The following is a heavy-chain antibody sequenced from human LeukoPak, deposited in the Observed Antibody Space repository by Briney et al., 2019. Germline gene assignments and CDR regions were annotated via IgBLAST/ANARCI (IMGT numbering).Heavy chain of an antibody. CDR2: ISWNSGSI. J-gene: IGHJ5*02. CDR1: GFTFDDYA. CDR3: AKDIGYSSSEGFDP. Sequence: GGSLGLSCAASGFTFDDYAMHWVRQAPGKGLEWVSGISWNSGSIGYADSVKGRFTISRDNAKNSLYLQMNSLRAEDTALYYCAKDIGYSSSEGFDPWGQGTLVTVSS. D-gene: IGHD6-13*01. V-gene: IGHV3-9*01.